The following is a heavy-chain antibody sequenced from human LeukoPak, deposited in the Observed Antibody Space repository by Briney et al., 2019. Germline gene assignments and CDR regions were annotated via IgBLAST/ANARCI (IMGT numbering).Heavy chain of an antibody. V-gene: IGHV4-4*07. CDR3: ARVGGASSTLTTFDV. J-gene: IGHJ3*01. D-gene: IGHD4-11*01. CDR1: GGSVRSYF. Sequence: SETLSLTCTVSGGSVRSYFWTWIRQPAGRGLEWIGLIYTSGRTNYNPSLKSQVTISADDSKNPFSLKLNSVTAADTAVYYCARVGGASSTLTTFDVWGQGTVVTVSS. CDR2: IYTSGRT.